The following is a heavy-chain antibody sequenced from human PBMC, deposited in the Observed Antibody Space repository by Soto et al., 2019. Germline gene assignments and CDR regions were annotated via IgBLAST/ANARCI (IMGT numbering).Heavy chain of an antibody. Sequence: QVQLVESGGGVVQPGRSLRLSCAASGFTFSSYGMHWVRQAPGKGLEWVAVISYDGRNKYYADSVKGRFTISRDNSKNTLNLQMNSLRAEDTAVYYCARDRGSSGWYGAFDIWGQGTMVTVSS. CDR1: GFTFSSYG. CDR3: ARDRGSSGWYGAFDI. V-gene: IGHV3-30*03. J-gene: IGHJ3*02. D-gene: IGHD6-19*01. CDR2: ISYDGRNK.